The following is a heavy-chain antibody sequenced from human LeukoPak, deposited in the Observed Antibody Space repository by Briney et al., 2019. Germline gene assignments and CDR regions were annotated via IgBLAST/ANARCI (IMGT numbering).Heavy chain of an antibody. CDR1: GFTFKTYA. CDR2: MSGSGSST. CDR3: AKDAQGLVRGGIYFDF. Sequence: PGGSLRLSCAASGFTFKTYAMNWVRQVPGKGPEWVSSMSGSGSSTDHADSVKGRFTISRDNSKNTLYLQMNSLRAEDTALYYCAKDAQGLVRGGIYFDFWGQGSLVTVSS. D-gene: IGHD6-19*01. V-gene: IGHV3-23*01. J-gene: IGHJ4*02.